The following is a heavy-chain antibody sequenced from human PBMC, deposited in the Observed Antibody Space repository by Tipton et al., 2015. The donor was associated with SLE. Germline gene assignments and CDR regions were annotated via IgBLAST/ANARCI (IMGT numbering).Heavy chain of an antibody. D-gene: IGHD3-22*01. J-gene: IGHJ2*01. CDR3: AGDSSGSYYDRGGYYQLANRHF. CDR1: GDSLSGQY. Sequence: TLSLTCSVYGDSLSGQYWSWIRQPPGKGLEWIGEVFRGGSTNYSPSLESRVTITVDMSKNQFSLRLISVTAADTAVYYCAGDSSGSYYDRGGYYQLANRHF. CDR2: VFRGGST. V-gene: IGHV4-34*12.